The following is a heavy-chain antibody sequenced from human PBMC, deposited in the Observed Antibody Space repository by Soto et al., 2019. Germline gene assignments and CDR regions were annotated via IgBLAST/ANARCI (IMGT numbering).Heavy chain of an antibody. CDR1: GGSFSGYY. D-gene: IGHD4-17*01. J-gene: IGHJ3*02. Sequence: QVQLQQWGAGLLEPSETLSINCAVYGGSFSGYYWSWIRQPPGKGLEWIGEINHSGSTNYNPSHKSRVTISGDTSKNQFSLKLISGTAADTAVYYCARAHNGGAFDIWGQGTMVTVSS. CDR3: ARAHNGGAFDI. CDR2: INHSGST. V-gene: IGHV4-34*01.